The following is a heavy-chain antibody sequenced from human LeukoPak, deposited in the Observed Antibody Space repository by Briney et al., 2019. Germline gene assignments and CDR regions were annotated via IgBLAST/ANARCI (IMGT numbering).Heavy chain of an antibody. D-gene: IGHD5-18*01. Sequence: GGSLRLSCAASGFTFSSYSMNWVRQAPGKGLEWVSSISSSSSYIYYADSVKGRFTISRDNAKNSLYLQMNSLRAEDTALYYCAKGDTAMVTSYYGMDVWGQGTTVTVSS. V-gene: IGHV3-21*04. J-gene: IGHJ6*02. CDR3: AKGDTAMVTSYYGMDV. CDR2: ISSSSSYI. CDR1: GFTFSSYS.